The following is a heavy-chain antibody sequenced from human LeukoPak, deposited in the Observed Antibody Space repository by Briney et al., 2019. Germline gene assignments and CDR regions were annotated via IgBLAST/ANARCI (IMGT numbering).Heavy chain of an antibody. CDR2: INSDGSST. V-gene: IGHV3-74*01. Sequence: GGSLRLSCAASGFTFSSYWMHWVRQAPGKGLVWVSRINSDGSSTSYADSVKGRFTISRDNAKNTLYLQMNSLRAEDTAVYYCASEIVWFGELFTYYYGMDVWGQGTTVTVSS. J-gene: IGHJ6*02. CDR1: GFTFSSYW. CDR3: ASEIVWFGELFTYYYGMDV. D-gene: IGHD3-10*01.